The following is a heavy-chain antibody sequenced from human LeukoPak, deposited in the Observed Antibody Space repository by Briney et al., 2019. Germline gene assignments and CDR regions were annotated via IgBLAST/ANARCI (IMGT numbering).Heavy chain of an antibody. CDR1: GFTFSNYW. CDR3: ARENVIGYSSSRGWFDP. CDR2: INSDGINT. D-gene: IGHD6-13*01. V-gene: IGHV3-74*01. J-gene: IGHJ5*02. Sequence: GGSLRPSCAASGFTFSNYWMHWVRQAPGKGLVWVSRINSDGINTSYADSVKGRFTISRDNAKNTLNLQMNSLRAEDTAVYYCARENVIGYSSSRGWFDPWGQGTLVTVSS.